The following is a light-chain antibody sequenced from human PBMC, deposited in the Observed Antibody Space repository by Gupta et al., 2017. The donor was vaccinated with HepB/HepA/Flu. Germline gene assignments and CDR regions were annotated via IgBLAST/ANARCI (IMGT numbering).Light chain of an antibody. V-gene: IGLV2-18*02. J-gene: IGLJ2*01. CDR3: SSYIISSTYVL. Sequence: PGQSVTISCIGTSSDVGRYHRVSWYHQSPVTAPKLMIYDVNNRPSGVPDRFSGSKSGNTASLTIAGLLAEDEADYYCSSYIISSTYVLFGGGTRLTVL. CDR2: DVN. CDR1: SSDVGRYHR.